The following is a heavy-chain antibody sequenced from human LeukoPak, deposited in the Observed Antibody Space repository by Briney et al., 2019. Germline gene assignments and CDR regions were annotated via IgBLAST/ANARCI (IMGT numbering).Heavy chain of an antibody. Sequence: GGSLRLSCVAPGFGFSYYDMNWVRQTPGKGLEWVSPISGTDDSTYYADSVKGRFTISRDNSKNTLYLQMDSLRAEDTVVYHCARDRAVGYYDSGGHVIFDYWGQGTLVTVSS. CDR1: GFGFSYYD. V-gene: IGHV3-23*01. CDR2: ISGTDDST. D-gene: IGHD3-22*01. CDR3: ARDRAVGYYDSGGHVIFDY. J-gene: IGHJ4*02.